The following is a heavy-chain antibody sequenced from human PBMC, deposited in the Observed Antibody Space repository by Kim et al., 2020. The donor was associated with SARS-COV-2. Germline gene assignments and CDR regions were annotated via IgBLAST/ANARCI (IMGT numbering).Heavy chain of an antibody. V-gene: IGHV1-69*13. CDR3: ARNLAHYDSSGYATD. CDR1: GGTFSSYA. CDR2: IIPIFGTA. Sequence: SVKVSCKASGGTFSSYAINWVRQAPGQGLEWMGGIIPIFGTANYAQKFQGRVTITADESTSTAYMELSSLRSEDTAVYYCARNLAHYDSSGYATDWGQGTLVTVSS. J-gene: IGHJ4*02. D-gene: IGHD3-22*01.